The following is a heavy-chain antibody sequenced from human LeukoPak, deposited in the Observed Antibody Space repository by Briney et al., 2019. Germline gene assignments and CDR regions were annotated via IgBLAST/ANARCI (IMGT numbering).Heavy chain of an antibody. CDR3: ARWSKGYYDSSGYYYEAWFDP. Sequence: PSETLSLTCTVSGGSISSYYWSWIRQPPGKGLEWIGYIYYSGSTNYNPSLKSRVTISVDTSKNQFSPKLSSVTAADTAVYYCARWSKGYYDSSGYYYEAWFDPWGQGTLVTVSS. D-gene: IGHD3-22*01. V-gene: IGHV4-59*01. J-gene: IGHJ5*02. CDR1: GGSISSYY. CDR2: IYYSGST.